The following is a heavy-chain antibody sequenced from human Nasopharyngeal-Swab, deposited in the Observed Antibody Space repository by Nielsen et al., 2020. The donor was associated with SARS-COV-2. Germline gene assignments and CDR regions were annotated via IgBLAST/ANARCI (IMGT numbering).Heavy chain of an antibody. Sequence: GGSLRPCCAATGFTFSPYWMTWVRQAPGKGLEWVANVKQDGTEKYFVDSVKGRFTISRDNAKNSLYLHMNSMRAEDTAVYYCARDEILDYWGQGTLVTVSS. CDR3: ARDEILDY. CDR2: VKQDGTEK. J-gene: IGHJ4*02. V-gene: IGHV3-7*01. CDR1: GFTFSPYW. D-gene: IGHD2/OR15-2a*01.